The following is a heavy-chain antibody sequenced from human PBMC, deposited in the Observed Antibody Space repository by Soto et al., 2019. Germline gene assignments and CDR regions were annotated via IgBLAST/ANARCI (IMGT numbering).Heavy chain of an antibody. CDR2: ISSSSSYI. Sequence: PGVPLRLSWAASGCTFSSFSMNWIRQAPGKGLEWVSSISSSSSYIYYADSVKGRFTISRDNAKNSLYLQMNSLRAEDTAVYYCARDFVGAQDYWGQGTLVTVSS. CDR3: ARDFVGAQDY. CDR1: GCTFSSFS. V-gene: IGHV3-21*01. D-gene: IGHD1-26*01. J-gene: IGHJ4*02.